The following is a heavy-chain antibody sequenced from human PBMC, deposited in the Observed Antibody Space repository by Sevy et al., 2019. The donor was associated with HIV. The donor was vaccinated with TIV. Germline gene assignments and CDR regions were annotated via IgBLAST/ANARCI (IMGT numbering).Heavy chain of an antibody. V-gene: IGHV3-53*01. CDR3: ARDGDVGNRAFDY. CDR1: GFTVSSSY. Sequence: GGSLRLSCAVSGFTVSSSYMTWVRQAPGKGLEWVSVIYRGGSTYYADSVKGRFTISRDNSKNTLFLEMRSLTAEDTAVYYCARDGDVGNRAFDYWGQGSLVTVSS. J-gene: IGHJ4*02. CDR2: IYRGGST. D-gene: IGHD7-27*01.